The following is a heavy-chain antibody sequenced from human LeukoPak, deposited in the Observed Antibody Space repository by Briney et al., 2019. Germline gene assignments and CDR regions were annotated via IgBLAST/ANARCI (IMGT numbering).Heavy chain of an antibody. CDR1: GYTFTSYG. V-gene: IGHV1-18*01. CDR3: ARDGYCSSTSCLLGWFDP. CDR2: ISAYNGNT. Sequence: ASVKVSCKASGYTFTSYGISWVRQAPGQGLEWMGWISAYNGNTNYAQKLQGRVTMTTDTSTSTAYMELRSLRSDDTAVYYCARDGYCSSTSCLLGWFDPWGQGTLVTVSS. D-gene: IGHD2-2*03. J-gene: IGHJ5*02.